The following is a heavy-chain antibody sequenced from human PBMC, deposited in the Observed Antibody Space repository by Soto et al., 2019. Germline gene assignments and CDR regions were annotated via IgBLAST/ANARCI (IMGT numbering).Heavy chain of an antibody. CDR2: ISGSGGST. Sequence: GGSLRLSCAASGFTFSSYAMSWVRQAPGKGLEWVSAISGSGGSTYYADSVKGRFTISRDNSKNTLYLQMTSLGAEDKAVYYCAKDGEYYDSSGYYFDPTPMDVWGQGTTVTVSS. D-gene: IGHD3-22*01. V-gene: IGHV3-23*01. CDR1: GFTFSSYA. J-gene: IGHJ6*02. CDR3: AKDGEYYDSSGYYFDPTPMDV.